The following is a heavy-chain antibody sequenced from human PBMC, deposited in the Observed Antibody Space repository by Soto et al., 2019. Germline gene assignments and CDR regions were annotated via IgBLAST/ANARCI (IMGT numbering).Heavy chain of an antibody. V-gene: IGHV1-3*01. CDR3: TREAVVAENWFDP. Sequence: QVRLVQSGAEVKRPGASVKVSCRASGYTFVDYALHWVRQAPGQGLEWVGWMNPKTGNIKYSHKFEDRVSITRDTATSTAYMALSGLRSEDTAVYFCTREAVVAENWFDPWGQGTLVTVSS. J-gene: IGHJ5*02. D-gene: IGHD3-22*01. CDR2: MNPKTGNI. CDR1: GYTFVDYA.